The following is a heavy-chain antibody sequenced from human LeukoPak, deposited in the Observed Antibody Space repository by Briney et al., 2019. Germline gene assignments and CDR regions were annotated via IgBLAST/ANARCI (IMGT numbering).Heavy chain of an antibody. J-gene: IGHJ4*02. CDR3: ARRRFDGEYVDY. CDR2: IYYSGST. CDR1: GGSISSGGYY. V-gene: IGHV4-31*03. D-gene: IGHD4-17*01. Sequence: SETLSLTCTVSGGSISSGGYYWSWIRQHPGKGLEWIGYIYYSGSTYYNPSLKSRVTISVDTSKNQFSLNLSSVTAADTAVYYCARRRFDGEYVDYWGQGTLVTVSS.